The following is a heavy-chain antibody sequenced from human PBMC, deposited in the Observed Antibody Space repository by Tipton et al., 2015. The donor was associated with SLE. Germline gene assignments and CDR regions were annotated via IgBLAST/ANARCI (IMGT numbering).Heavy chain of an antibody. CDR1: GYTFTGYY. Sequence: QSGPEVKKPGASVKVSCRASGYTFTGYYMHWLRQAPGQGLEGMGVINPNGDYTTYAQAFKGRVTVTTDTSTSTVYMELSSLRSGDTAVYYCARAGAVASIYYYGMDVWGQGTTVTVSS. CDR3: ARAGAVASIYYYGMDV. D-gene: IGHD6-19*01. J-gene: IGHJ6*02. CDR2: INPNGDYT. V-gene: IGHV1-46*01.